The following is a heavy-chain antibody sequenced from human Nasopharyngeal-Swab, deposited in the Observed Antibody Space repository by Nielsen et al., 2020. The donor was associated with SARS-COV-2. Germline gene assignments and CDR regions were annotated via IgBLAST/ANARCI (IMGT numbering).Heavy chain of an antibody. CDR3: ARDGPDDSSGYYDAFDI. V-gene: IGHV1-3*01. CDR2: INAGNGNT. J-gene: IGHJ3*02. D-gene: IGHD3-22*01. Sequence: ASVKVSCKASGYTFTSYAMRWVRQAPGQRLEWMGWINAGNGNTKYSQKFQGRVTITRDTSASTAYMELSSLRSEDTAVYYCARDGPDDSSGYYDAFDIWGQGTMVTVSS. CDR1: GYTFTSYA.